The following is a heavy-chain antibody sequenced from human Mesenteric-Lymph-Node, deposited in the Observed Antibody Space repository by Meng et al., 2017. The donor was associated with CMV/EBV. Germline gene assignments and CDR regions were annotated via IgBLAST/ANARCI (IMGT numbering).Heavy chain of an antibody. D-gene: IGHD1-14*01. CDR3: ARATDHYPPYFDY. Sequence: GESLKISCAASGFSFSSYSMNWVRQAPGKGLEWVSYISSSSSTIYYADSVKGRFTISRDNAKNSLYLQMNSLRAEDTALYYRARATDHYPPYFDYWGQGTLVTVSS. CDR1: GFSFSSYS. V-gene: IGHV3-48*04. CDR2: ISSSSSTI. J-gene: IGHJ4*02.